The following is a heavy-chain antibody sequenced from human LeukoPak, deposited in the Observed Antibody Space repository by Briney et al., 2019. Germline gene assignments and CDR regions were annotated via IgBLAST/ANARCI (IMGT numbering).Heavy chain of an antibody. CDR3: ARGVGYYDSSGYYYGWYFDY. CDR1: GGTFNSYA. D-gene: IGHD3-22*01. V-gene: IGHV1-69*05. J-gene: IGHJ4*02. CDR2: ILPIFGTA. Sequence: ASVKVSCKASGGTFNSYAISWVRQAPGQGLEWMGRILPIFGTANYAQKFQGRVTITTDESTSTAYMEPSSLRSEDTAVYYCARGVGYYDSSGYYYGWYFDYWRQGTLVTVSS.